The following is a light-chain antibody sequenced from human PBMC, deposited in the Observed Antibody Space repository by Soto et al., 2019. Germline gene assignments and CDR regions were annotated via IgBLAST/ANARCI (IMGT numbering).Light chain of an antibody. J-gene: IGKJ1*01. CDR2: AAS. V-gene: IGKV1-39*01. CDR1: RSISSY. Sequence: DIQMTQSPSSLSAAVGDRVTITCRASRSISSYLNWYQQKPGKAPKLLIYAASSLQSGVPSRFSGSGSGTDFTVTISSLQPEDFATYYCQQSYSTLTWTFGQGTKVDIK. CDR3: QQSYSTLTWT.